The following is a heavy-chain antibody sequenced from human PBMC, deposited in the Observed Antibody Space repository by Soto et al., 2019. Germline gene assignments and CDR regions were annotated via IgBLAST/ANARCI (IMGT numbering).Heavy chain of an antibody. CDR3: ARGGKVQAATFAS. Sequence: ASVKVSCKASGYTFTTHAMHWVRQAPGQSLEWMGWINGGTGQTKHSHRFQGRVNTPRDKSARKAYMERSSLRSEDPAVYFCARGGKVQAATFASGGQGTLVPVSS. D-gene: IGHD2-2*01. CDR2: INGGTGQT. J-gene: IGHJ4*02. V-gene: IGHV1-3*01. CDR1: GYTFTTHA.